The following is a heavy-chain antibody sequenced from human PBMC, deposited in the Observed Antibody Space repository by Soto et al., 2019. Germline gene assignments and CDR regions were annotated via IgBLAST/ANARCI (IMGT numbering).Heavy chain of an antibody. V-gene: IGHV1-69*13. CDR3: ARVDMRGDYFDS. Sequence: SVNVSCKASGGTFSSYAISWVRQAPGQGLEWMGGIIPIFGTANYAQKFQGRVTITADESTSTAYMELSSLRSEDTAVYYCARVDMRGDYFDSWGQGTLVTVSS. D-gene: IGHD2-2*03. CDR1: GGTFSSYA. J-gene: IGHJ4*02. CDR2: IIPIFGTA.